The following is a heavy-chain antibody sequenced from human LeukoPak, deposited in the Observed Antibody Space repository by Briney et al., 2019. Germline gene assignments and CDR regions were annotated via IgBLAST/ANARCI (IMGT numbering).Heavy chain of an antibody. Sequence: GGSLRLSCAASGFTFSSYWMHWVRQSPGKGLVCVSRINSDGRNTNYADSVKGRLTISRDHAKNTLFLQMNSLRAEDTAVYYCARPRSYEAFDIWGQGTMVTVSS. V-gene: IGHV3-74*01. CDR2: INSDGRNT. J-gene: IGHJ3*02. CDR3: ARPRSYEAFDI. CDR1: GFTFSSYW. D-gene: IGHD6-6*01.